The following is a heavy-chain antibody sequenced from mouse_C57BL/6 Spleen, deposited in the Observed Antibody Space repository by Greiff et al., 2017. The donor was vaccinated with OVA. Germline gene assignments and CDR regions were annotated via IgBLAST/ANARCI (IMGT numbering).Heavy chain of an antibody. D-gene: IGHD3-1*01. CDR3: TRGGTAQATLMDY. V-gene: IGHV1-15*01. CDR1: GYTFTDYE. Sequence: QVQLQQSGAELVRPGASVTLSCKASGYTFTDYEMHWVKQTPVHGLEWIGAIDPETGGTAYNQKFKGKAILTADKSSSTAYMELRSLTSEDSAVYYCTRGGTAQATLMDYWGQGTSVTVSS. CDR2: IDPETGGT. J-gene: IGHJ4*01.